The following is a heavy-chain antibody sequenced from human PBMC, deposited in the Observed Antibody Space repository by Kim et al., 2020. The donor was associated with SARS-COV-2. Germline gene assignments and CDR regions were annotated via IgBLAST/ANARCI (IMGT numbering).Heavy chain of an antibody. Sequence: GGSLRLSCAASGFTFSDYYMSWIRQAPGKGLEWVSYISSSGSTIYYADSVKGRFTISRDNAKNSLYLQMNSLRAEDTAVYYCARAPRIMITFGGVIVTKTPYDFDFWGQGTVLTVSS. J-gene: IGHJ4*02. CDR1: GFTFSDYY. V-gene: IGHV3-11*01. D-gene: IGHD3-16*02. CDR2: ISSSGSTI. CDR3: ARAPRIMITFGGVIVTKTPYDFDF.